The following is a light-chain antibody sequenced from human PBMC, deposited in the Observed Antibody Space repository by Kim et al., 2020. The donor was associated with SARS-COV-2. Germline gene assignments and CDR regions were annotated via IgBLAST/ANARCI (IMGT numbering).Light chain of an antibody. CDR1: KLGDKY. CDR3: QAWDSNTGV. CDR2: QDI. J-gene: IGLJ2*01. Sequence: SPGQTASITCSGDKLGDKYACWYQQKPGQSPVLVIYQDIKRPSGIPERFSGSNSGNTATLTISGTQAMDEADYYCQAWDSNTGVFGGGTQLTVL. V-gene: IGLV3-1*01.